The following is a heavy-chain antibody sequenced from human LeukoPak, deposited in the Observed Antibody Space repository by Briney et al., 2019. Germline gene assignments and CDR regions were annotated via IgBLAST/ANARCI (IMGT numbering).Heavy chain of an antibody. D-gene: IGHD6-13*01. J-gene: IGHJ2*01. CDR1: GGSISRYY. Sequence: SETLSLTCTVSGGSISRYYWSWIRQPPGKGLEWIGYKDYSGSTNYNRSLKSRVTVSVDTSKNQFSLKLSSVTAADTAVYYCARVYYSSSYDYWYFDLWGRGTLVTVSS. CDR3: ARVYYSSSYDYWYFDL. V-gene: IGHV4-59*01. CDR2: KDYSGST.